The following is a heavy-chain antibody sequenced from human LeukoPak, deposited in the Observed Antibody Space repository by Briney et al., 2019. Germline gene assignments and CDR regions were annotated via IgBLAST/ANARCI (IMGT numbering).Heavy chain of an antibody. D-gene: IGHD6-13*01. Sequence: PGGSLRLSCAASGFTFSSYAMSWVRQAPGKGLEWVSAISGSGGSTYYADSVKGRFTTSRDNSKNTLYLQMNSLRAEDTAVYYCAKDRSSWYANWFDPWGQGTLVTVSS. V-gene: IGHV3-23*01. CDR3: AKDRSSWYANWFDP. CDR1: GFTFSSYA. J-gene: IGHJ5*02. CDR2: ISGSGGST.